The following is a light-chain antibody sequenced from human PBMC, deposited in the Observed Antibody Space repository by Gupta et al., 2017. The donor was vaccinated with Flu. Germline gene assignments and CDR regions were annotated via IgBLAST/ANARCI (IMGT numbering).Light chain of an antibody. CDR2: GNS. CDR3: HSYDSSLSGSV. J-gene: IGLJ1*01. Sequence: HSVLPHPPSVSGPPGQRVTISCTGSSSNIGAGNDVHWYQQLPKTAPKLLIFGNSNRPSGVPDRFSGSKSGTSASLAITGLQAEDEADYYCHSYDSSLSGSVFGTGTKVTVL. V-gene: IGLV1-40*01. CDR1: SSNIGAGND.